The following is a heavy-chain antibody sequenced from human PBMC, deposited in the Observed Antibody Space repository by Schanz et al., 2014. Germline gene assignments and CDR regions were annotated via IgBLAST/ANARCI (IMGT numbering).Heavy chain of an antibody. CDR3: AKAEYDSVTDSYYRLDP. V-gene: IGHV1-18*01. CDR2: ISVYTGNT. Sequence: QVQLVQSGAEVKKPGASVRVSCKASGYTFTTYAMSWVRQAPGQGLEWVGWISVYTGNTKYGQKVQGRVTMTADTSKNTASMELRSLRSDDTAVYYCAKAEYDSVTDSYYRLDPWGQGTLVTVSS. J-gene: IGHJ5*02. D-gene: IGHD3-9*01. CDR1: GYTFTTYA.